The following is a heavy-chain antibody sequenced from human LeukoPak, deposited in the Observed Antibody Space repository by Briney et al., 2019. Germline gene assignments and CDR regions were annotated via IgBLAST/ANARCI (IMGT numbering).Heavy chain of an antibody. CDR2: INPSGGST. J-gene: IGHJ4*02. CDR1: GYTFTSYY. D-gene: IGHD2-21*02. V-gene: IGHV1-46*01. Sequence: GASAKVSCKASGYTFTSYYMHWGRHAPGQGLEWMGIINPSGGSTSYAQKFQGRVTMTRDTSTSTVYIELSSLRSEDTAVYYCARDFSVVVVTAEPGDYWGQGTLVTVSS. CDR3: ARDFSVVVVTAEPGDY.